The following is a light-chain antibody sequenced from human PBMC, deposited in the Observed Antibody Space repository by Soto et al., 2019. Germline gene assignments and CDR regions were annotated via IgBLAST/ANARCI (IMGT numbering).Light chain of an antibody. CDR1: SSDVGNYNL. Sequence: QSALTQPASVSGSPGQSITISCTGTSSDVGNYNLVSWYQQYPGKAPKLMIYEGGKRPSGVSNRFSGSKSGNTASLTISGLQDEDEADYYRCSSALRSTLIFGGGTKRNVL. CDR2: EGG. J-gene: IGLJ2*01. CDR3: CSSALRSTLI. V-gene: IGLV2-23*01.